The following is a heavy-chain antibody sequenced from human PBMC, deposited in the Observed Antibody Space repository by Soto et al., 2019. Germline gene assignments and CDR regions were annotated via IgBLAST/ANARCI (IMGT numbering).Heavy chain of an antibody. Sequence: PGGSLRLSCAASGFPFSSYSMNWVRQAPGKGLEWVSAISGSGGSTYYADSVKGRFTISRDNSKNTLYLQMNSLRAEDTAVYYCAKAEYYYDSSGYYPLGAFDIWGQGTMVTVS. J-gene: IGHJ3*02. CDR1: GFPFSSYS. CDR2: ISGSGGST. D-gene: IGHD3-22*01. V-gene: IGHV3-23*01. CDR3: AKAEYYYDSSGYYPLGAFDI.